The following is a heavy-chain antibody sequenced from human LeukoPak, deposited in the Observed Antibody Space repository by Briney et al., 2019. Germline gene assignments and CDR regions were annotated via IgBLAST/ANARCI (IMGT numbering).Heavy chain of an antibody. J-gene: IGHJ4*02. CDR3: AKTTTGYSSGRFPGWPVDY. D-gene: IGHD6-19*01. CDR1: GLTFSSYA. Sequence: GGSLTLSCAASGLTFSSYAMYWVRHAPGKGLEWVSGIFGSGGSTHYADSVKGRFTISRDNSKNTVYLQMNSLRAEDTAVYYCAKTTTGYSSGRFPGWPVDYWGQGTLVTVSS. CDR2: IFGSGGST. V-gene: IGHV3-23*01.